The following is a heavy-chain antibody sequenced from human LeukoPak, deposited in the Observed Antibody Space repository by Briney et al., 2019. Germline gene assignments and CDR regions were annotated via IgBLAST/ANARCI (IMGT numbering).Heavy chain of an antibody. J-gene: IGHJ6*02. V-gene: IGHV3-23*01. CDR1: GFTFSSYA. D-gene: IGHD3-22*01. CDR2: ISGSGGST. CDR3: AKDDYYDSSGYYYYYYYGMDV. Sequence: GGSLRLSCAASGFTFSSYAMSWVRQAPGKGLEWVSAISGSGGSTYYADSVKGRFTISRDNSKNTLYLQMNSLRAEDTAVYYCAKDDYYDSSGYYYYYYYGMDVWGQGTTVIVSS.